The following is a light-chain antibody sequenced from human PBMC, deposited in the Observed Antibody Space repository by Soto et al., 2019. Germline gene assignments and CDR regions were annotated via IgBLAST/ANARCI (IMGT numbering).Light chain of an antibody. J-gene: IGLJ2*01. CDR1: SSNIGNNY. CDR2: DND. CDR3: GAWDGSLNTQV. V-gene: IGLV1-51*01. Sequence: QSVLTQPPSVSAAPGQKVTISCSGSSSNIGNNYVSWYQQLLGTAPKLLIYDNDKRPSGIPDRFSGSKSGTSATLGITGLQTGDEADYYCGAWDGSLNTQVFGGGTKLTVL.